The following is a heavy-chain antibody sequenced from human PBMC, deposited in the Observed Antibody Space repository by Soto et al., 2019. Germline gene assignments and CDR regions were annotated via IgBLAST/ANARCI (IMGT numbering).Heavy chain of an antibody. D-gene: IGHD6-6*01. CDR3: ARGLVRYGMDV. Sequence: QVQLQQWGAGLLKPSETLSLTCAVYGGSFSGYYWCWIRQPPGKGLEWIGEINHSGSTNYNPSLKGRVTIPLDTSKNQFSLKLSSVTAADTAVYYCARGLVRYGMDVWGQGTTVTVSS. V-gene: IGHV4-34*01. CDR1: GGSFSGYY. J-gene: IGHJ6*02. CDR2: INHSGST.